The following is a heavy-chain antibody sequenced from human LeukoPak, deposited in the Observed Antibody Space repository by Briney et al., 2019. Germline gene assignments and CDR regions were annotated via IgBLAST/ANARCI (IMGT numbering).Heavy chain of an antibody. V-gene: IGHV4-34*12. CDR1: GGSFSGCS. J-gene: IGHJ4*02. CDR2: MIHSGST. Sequence: SETLSLTCAVYGGSFSGCSWSWIRQPPGKGLEWVGEMIHSGSTNYNPSLKSRVTISVDTSKNRFSLKLSSVTAADTAMYYCARLKKERFGELFSRLTSTPRYYFNYWGQGTLVTVSS. D-gene: IGHD3-10*01. CDR3: ARLKKERFGELFSRLTSTPRYYFNY.